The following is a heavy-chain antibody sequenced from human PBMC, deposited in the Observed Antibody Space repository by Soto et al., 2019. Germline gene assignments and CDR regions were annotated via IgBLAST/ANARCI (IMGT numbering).Heavy chain of an antibody. CDR2: IKSKTDGGTT. V-gene: IGHV3-15*07. Sequence: GGSLRLSCAASGFTFSNAWMNWVRQAPGKGLEWVGRIKSKTDGGTTDYAAPVKGRFTISRDDSKNTLYLQMNSLKTEDTAVYYCTTDLAGVLWRAELIVVVTSPYYFDYWGQGTLVTVAS. J-gene: IGHJ4*02. CDR1: GFTFSNAW. D-gene: IGHD2-21*02. CDR3: TTDLAGVLWRAELIVVVTSPYYFDY.